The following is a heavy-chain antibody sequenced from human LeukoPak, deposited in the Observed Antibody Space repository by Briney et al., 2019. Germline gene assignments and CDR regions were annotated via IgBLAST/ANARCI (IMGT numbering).Heavy chain of an antibody. V-gene: IGHV4-39*01. J-gene: IGHJ4*02. CDR2: IYYSGST. CDR1: GGSISSSSYS. Sequence: NPSETLSLTCTVSGGSISSSSYSWGWIRQPPGKGLEWIGSIYYSGSTYYNPSLKSRVTISVDTSKNQFSLKLSSVTAADTAVYYCARHGLQWLADYWGQGTLVTVSS. D-gene: IGHD6-19*01. CDR3: ARHGLQWLADY.